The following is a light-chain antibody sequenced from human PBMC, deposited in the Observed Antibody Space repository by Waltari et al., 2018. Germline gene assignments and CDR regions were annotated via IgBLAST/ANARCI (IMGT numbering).Light chain of an antibody. Sequence: EIVLTQSPGTLSLSPGERATLSCWARQSVGGTLAWYQQKPGQAPRLLIYGASSRATGIPDRFSGSGSGTVFSLSISRLEPEDSAVYYCQHYVRLPVTFGQGTKVEIK. CDR1: QSVGGT. CDR2: GAS. CDR3: QHYVRLPVT. V-gene: IGKV3-20*01. J-gene: IGKJ1*01.